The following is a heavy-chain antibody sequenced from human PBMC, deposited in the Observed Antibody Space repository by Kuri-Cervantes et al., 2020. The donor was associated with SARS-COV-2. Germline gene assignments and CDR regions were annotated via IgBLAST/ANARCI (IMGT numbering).Heavy chain of an antibody. D-gene: IGHD6-13*01. Sequence: GSLRLSCTVSGGSISSSSYYWGWIRQPPGKGLEGIGSIYYSGSTYYNPSLKSRVTISVDTSKNQFSLKLSSVTAADTAVYYCAVYSSSPYYYYMDVWGKGTTVTVSS. CDR2: IYYSGST. J-gene: IGHJ6*03. V-gene: IGHV4-39*07. CDR3: AVYSSSPYYYYMDV. CDR1: GGSISSSSYY.